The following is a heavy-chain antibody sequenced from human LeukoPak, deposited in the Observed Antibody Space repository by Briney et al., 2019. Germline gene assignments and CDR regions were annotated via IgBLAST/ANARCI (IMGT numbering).Heavy chain of an antibody. CDR1: GYTFTGYY. D-gene: IGHD3-9*01. CDR3: ATSSPSVPYDILTGYFD. Sequence: ASVKVSCKASGYTFTGYYMHWVRQAPGQGLEWMGWINPNSGGTNYAQKFQGRVTMTRDTSISTAYMELSRLRSDDTAVYYCATSSPSVPYDILTGYFDWGQGTLVTVSS. V-gene: IGHV1-2*02. CDR2: INPNSGGT. J-gene: IGHJ4*02.